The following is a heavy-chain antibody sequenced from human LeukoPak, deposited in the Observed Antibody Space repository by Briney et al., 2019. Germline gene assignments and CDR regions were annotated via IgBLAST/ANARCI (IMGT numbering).Heavy chain of an antibody. CDR3: VRLRWELLAPYFDH. D-gene: IGHD2-15*01. Sequence: SETLSLTCSVSTDSTNTYYWSWLRQSPGKGLEWIGHIYHSGSTDYNPSFKRRVTISIDMSKEESSLKLTSVTVADTAMYYCVRLRWELLAPYFDHWGQGAFVIVSS. CDR1: TDSTNTYY. CDR2: IYHSGST. J-gene: IGHJ4*02. V-gene: IGHV4-59*01.